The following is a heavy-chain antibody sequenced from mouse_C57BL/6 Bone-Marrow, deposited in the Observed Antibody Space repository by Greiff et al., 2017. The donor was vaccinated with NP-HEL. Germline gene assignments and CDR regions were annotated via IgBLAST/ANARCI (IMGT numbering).Heavy chain of an antibody. V-gene: IGHV1-72*01. CDR3: ARYGAFITTVVATNYFDY. D-gene: IGHD1-1*01. J-gene: IGHJ2*01. CDR2: IDPNSGGT. Sequence: QVQLQQPGAELVKPGASVKLSCKASGYTFTSYWMHWVKQRPGRGLEWIGRIDPNSGGTKYNEKFKSKATLTVDKPSSTAYMQLSSLTSEDSAVYYCARYGAFITTVVATNYFDYWGQGTTLTVSS. CDR1: GYTFTSYW.